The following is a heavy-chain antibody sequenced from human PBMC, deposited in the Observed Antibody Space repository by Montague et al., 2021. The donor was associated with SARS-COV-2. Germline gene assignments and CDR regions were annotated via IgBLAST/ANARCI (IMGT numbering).Heavy chain of an antibody. CDR1: GFTFDDYA. CDR2: ISWNSGSI. Sequence: SLRLSCAASGFTFDDYAMHWVRQAPGKGLEWVSGISWNSGSIGYADSVKGRFTISRDNAKNSLYLQMNSLRAEDTALYCCAKAGSYYKEAYYFDYWGQGTLVTVSS. CDR3: AKAGSYYKEAYYFDY. J-gene: IGHJ4*02. V-gene: IGHV3-9*01. D-gene: IGHD3-10*01.